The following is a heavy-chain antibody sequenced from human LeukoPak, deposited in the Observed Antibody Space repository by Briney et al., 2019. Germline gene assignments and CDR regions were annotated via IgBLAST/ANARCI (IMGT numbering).Heavy chain of an antibody. Sequence: GGSLRLSCAASGFTVSSNYMSWVRQAPGKGLEWVSVIYSGGSTYYADSVKGRFTISRDNSKNTLYLQMNSLRAEDTAVYYCARRKRGCWSGYPPYYYYYMDVWGKGTTVTVSS. CDR1: GFTVSSNY. D-gene: IGHD3-3*01. CDR2: IYSGGST. J-gene: IGHJ6*03. CDR3: ARRKRGCWSGYPPYYYYYMDV. V-gene: IGHV3-53*01.